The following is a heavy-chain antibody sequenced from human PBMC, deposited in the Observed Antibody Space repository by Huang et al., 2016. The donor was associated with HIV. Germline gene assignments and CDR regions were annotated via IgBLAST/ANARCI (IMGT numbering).Heavy chain of an antibody. CDR3: ARDYYDSRGYDIHAVVDY. V-gene: IGHV7-4-1*02. D-gene: IGHD3-22*01. CDR1: GYTFTRYA. CDR2: INTNTGNP. Sequence: QVQLVQSGSELRKPGASVKVSCQASGYTFTRYAMNWVRQAPGQGLEWMGGINTNTGNPTYAQACTGRFVLSLDTSVSTAYLKISSLEAEDTAVYYCARDYYDSRGYDIHAVVDYWGQGTLVTVSS. J-gene: IGHJ4*02.